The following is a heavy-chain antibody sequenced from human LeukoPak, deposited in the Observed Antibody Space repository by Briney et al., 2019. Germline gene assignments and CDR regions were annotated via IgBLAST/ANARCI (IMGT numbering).Heavy chain of an antibody. CDR2: IRYDGSNK. CDR3: AKLGGDSNAFDI. CDR1: GFTFSSYG. J-gene: IGHJ3*02. D-gene: IGHD2-21*02. V-gene: IGHV3-30*02. Sequence: GGSLRLSCAASGFTFSSYGMHWVRQAPGKGLEWVAFIRYDGSNKYYADSVKGRFTISRDNSKNTLYLQMNSLRAEDTVVYYCAKLGGDSNAFDIWGQGTMVTVSS.